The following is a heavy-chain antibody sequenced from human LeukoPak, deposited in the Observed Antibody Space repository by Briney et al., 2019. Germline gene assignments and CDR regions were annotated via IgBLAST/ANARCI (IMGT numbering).Heavy chain of an antibody. CDR3: APSDSWYFDY. CDR1: GYTFTGYP. J-gene: IGHJ4*02. CDR2: INPNSGGT. Sequence: ASVKVSCKASGYTFTGYPMHWVRQAPGQGLEWVGWINPNSGGTNYAQKFQGRVTMSRDTSMSTAYMELSRLRSDDTAVYYCAPSDSWYFDYWGERTLVTVSS. D-gene: IGHD2-21*02. V-gene: IGHV1-2*02.